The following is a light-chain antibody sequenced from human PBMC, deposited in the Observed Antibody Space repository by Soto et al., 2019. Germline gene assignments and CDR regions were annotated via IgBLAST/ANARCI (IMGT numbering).Light chain of an antibody. CDR1: RSIGTY. CDR3: QHRGNWPPIT. J-gene: IGKJ5*01. CDR2: NAS. V-gene: IGKV1-39*01. Sequence: DIQVTQSPSSLSASVGDRVTITCRASRSIGTYLNWYQQKPGKAPRLRIQNASTRALGDAARLRGSGSGTDFTLTISSLDPEDFAVYYCQHRGNWPPITFGQGTRLEIK.